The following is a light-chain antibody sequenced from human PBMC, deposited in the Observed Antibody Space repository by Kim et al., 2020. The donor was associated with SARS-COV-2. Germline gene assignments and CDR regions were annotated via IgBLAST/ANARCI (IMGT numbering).Light chain of an antibody. CDR2: DAS. Sequence: DIQMTQSPSSLSASVGDRVTITCRASLDINTDLAWYHQKPGKIPMLLIYDASTLQSGVPSRFSGGGSGTDFTLTISSLQPEDVGSFYCQRYNVAPLTFGQGTRLEIK. V-gene: IGKV1-27*01. CDR1: LDINTD. CDR3: QRYNVAPLT. J-gene: IGKJ5*01.